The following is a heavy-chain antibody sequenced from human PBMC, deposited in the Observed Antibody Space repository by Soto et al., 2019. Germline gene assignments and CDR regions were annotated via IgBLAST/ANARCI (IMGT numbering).Heavy chain of an antibody. D-gene: IGHD3-22*01. J-gene: IGHJ6*02. CDR3: ARDRSYYDSSGYYFYGMDV. CDR1: GGSISSYY. V-gene: IGHV4-59*01. CDR2: IYYSGST. Sequence: ASETLSLTCTVSGGSISSYYWSWIRQPPGKGLEWIGYIYYSGSTNYNPSLKSRVTISVDTSKNQFSLKLSSVTAADTAGYYCARDRSYYDSSGYYFYGMDVWGQGTTVTVSS.